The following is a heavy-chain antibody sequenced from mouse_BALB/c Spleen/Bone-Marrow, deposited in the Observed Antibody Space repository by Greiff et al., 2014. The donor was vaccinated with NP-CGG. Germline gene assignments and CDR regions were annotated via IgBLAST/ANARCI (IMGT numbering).Heavy chain of an antibody. CDR1: GYTFTDYI. V-gene: IGHV1-62-2*01. J-gene: IGHJ4*01. D-gene: IGHD2-4*01. Sequence: QVQLQQSGAGLVKPGASVKLSCKASGYTFTDYIIHWVKQRSGQGLEWIGWFYPGSNSIKYNEKFKDKATLTADKSSSTVYKELSRSTSEDSAVYFCARHEEGGYDYDVGSYAMDYWGQGTSVTVSS. CDR3: ARHEEGGYDYDVGSYAMDY. CDR2: FYPGSNSI.